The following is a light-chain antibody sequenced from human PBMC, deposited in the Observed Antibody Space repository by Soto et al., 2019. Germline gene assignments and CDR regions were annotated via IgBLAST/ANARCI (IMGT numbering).Light chain of an antibody. J-gene: IGKJ5*01. CDR2: DAS. CDR3: QQRTNSLIP. V-gene: IGKV3-11*01. CDR1: QSVCTY. Sequence: EIVLTQSPATLSLSPGERGTLSCRASQSVCTYLAWYQQTPGQAPRLLIYDASKRATGIPARFSGSESGTDFTLTISSPEPEDSAIYYCQQRTNSLIPFGQRTRLEIK.